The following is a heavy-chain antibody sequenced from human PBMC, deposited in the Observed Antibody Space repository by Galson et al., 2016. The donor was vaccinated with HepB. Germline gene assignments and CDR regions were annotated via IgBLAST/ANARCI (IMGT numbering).Heavy chain of an antibody. CDR3: ARGYSGYLY. Sequence: SLRLSCAASGFTFSSYEMNWVRQAPGKGLEWISYISSSGSTKYYADSVKGRFTVSRDNAENSLYLQMNSLRAEDSAVYYCARGYSGYLYWGQGTTVFVSS. D-gene: IGHD5-12*01. J-gene: IGHJ6*02. V-gene: IGHV3-48*03. CDR1: GFTFSSYE. CDR2: ISSSGSTK.